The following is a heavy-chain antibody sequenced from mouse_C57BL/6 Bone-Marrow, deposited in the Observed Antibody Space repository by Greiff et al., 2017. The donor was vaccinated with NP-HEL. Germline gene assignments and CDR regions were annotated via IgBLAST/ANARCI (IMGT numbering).Heavy chain of an antibody. CDR3: TREHSYYFDY. J-gene: IGHJ2*01. V-gene: IGHV5-9-1*02. CDR1: GFTFSSYA. CDR2: ISSGGDYI. Sequence: EVKLVESGEGLVKPGGSLKLSCAASGFTFSSYAMSWVRQTPEKRLEWAAYISSGGDYIYYADTVKGRFTISRDNARNTLYLQMSSLKSEDTAMYYCTREHSYYFDYWGQGTTLTVSS.